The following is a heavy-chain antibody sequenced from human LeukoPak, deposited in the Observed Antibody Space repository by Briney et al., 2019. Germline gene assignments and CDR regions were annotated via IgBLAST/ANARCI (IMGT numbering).Heavy chain of an antibody. D-gene: IGHD6-6*01. CDR1: GYTLTELS. J-gene: IGHJ4*02. Sequence: GASVKVSCKVSGYTLTELSMHWVRQAPGKGLEWMVGFDPEDGETIYAQKFQGRVTMTEDTSTDTAYMELSSLRSEDTAVYYCATDSGWYSSSPLFDYWGQGTLVTVSS. CDR2: FDPEDGET. V-gene: IGHV1-24*01. CDR3: ATDSGWYSSSPLFDY.